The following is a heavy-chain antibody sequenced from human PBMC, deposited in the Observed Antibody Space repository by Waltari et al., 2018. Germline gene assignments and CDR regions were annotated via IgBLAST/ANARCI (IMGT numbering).Heavy chain of an antibody. CDR2: MESDESRT. CDR3: VRDEPGDGLDY. V-gene: IGHV3-74*03. D-gene: IGHD7-27*01. Sequence: EVQLVESGGALVQPGGSLRLSCATSGFTFSTYWMHWVRQAPGKGLMWVAHMESDESRTTYAESVKGRFTISRDNAKNTVYLQMNSLRDEDTAVYYCVRDEPGDGLDYWGQGTLVTVSS. J-gene: IGHJ4*02. CDR1: GFTFSTYW.